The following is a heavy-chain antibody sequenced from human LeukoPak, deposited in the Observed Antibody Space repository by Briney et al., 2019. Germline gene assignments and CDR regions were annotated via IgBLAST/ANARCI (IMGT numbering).Heavy chain of an antibody. CDR3: ARESQERSLDY. D-gene: IGHD1-1*01. Sequence: SETLSLTCAVYGGSFSGYYWSWIRQPPGKGLEWIGEINHSGSTNYNPSLKSRVTISVDTSKNQFSLKLGSVTAADTAVYYCARESQERSLDYWGQGTLVTVSS. CDR1: GGSFSGYY. CDR2: INHSGST. V-gene: IGHV4-34*01. J-gene: IGHJ4*02.